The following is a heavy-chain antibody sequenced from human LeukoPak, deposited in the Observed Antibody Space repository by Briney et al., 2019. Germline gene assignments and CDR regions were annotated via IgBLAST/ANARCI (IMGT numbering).Heavy chain of an antibody. J-gene: IGHJ4*02. Sequence: GASVTVSFKASGYTFTNYYMHWVRQAPGQGVDWMGIINPSGGSTSYAQKFQGRVTMTRDTSTSTVYMELSSLRSEDTAVYYCARDRAVAGYGPWDYWGQGTLVTVSS. V-gene: IGHV1-46*01. CDR3: ARDRAVAGYGPWDY. CDR1: GYTFTNYY. D-gene: IGHD6-19*01. CDR2: INPSGGST.